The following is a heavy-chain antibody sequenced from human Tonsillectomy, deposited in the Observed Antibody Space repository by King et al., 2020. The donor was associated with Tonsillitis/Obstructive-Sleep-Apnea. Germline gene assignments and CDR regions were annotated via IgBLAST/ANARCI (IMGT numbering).Heavy chain of an antibody. CDR1: AYGFTTYW. CDR2: IGPSDSYT. Sequence: QLVQSGAEVKKPGESLGISCKGSAYGFTTYWITWVRQMPGKGLEWMGRIGPSDSYTNYSPSFQGHVTISADKSISTAYLQWSSLKASDTAIYYCARGWGISAFDIWGQGTMVTVSS. J-gene: IGHJ3*02. V-gene: IGHV5-10-1*01. CDR3: ARGWGISAFDI. D-gene: IGHD3-16*01.